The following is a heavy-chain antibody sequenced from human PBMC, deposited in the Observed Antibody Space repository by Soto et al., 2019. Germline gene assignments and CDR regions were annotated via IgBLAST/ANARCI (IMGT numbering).Heavy chain of an antibody. Sequence: SVKVSCKASGGTFSSYAISWVRQAPGQGLEWMGCIIPIFGTANYAQKFQGRVTITADESTSTAYMELSSLRSEDTAVDYCAGGWYSSSWYFDYWGQGALVTVSS. CDR1: GGTFSSYA. D-gene: IGHD6-13*01. CDR3: AGGWYSSSWYFDY. CDR2: IIPIFGTA. J-gene: IGHJ4*02. V-gene: IGHV1-69*13.